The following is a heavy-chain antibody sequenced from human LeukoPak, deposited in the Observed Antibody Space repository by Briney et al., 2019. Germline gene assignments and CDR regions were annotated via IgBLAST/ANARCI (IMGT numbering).Heavy chain of an antibody. CDR3: ASQVYRGRYFDY. CDR1: GGSISSGSYY. CDR2: IYVSGST. Sequence: SQTLSLTCTLSGGSISSGSYYWSWIRQPGGKGLEWIGRIYVSGSTNYNPSLKSRVTISVDTSKNQFSLKLSSVTAADTAVYYCASQVYRGRYFDYWGQGTLVTVSS. D-gene: IGHD3-10*01. V-gene: IGHV4-61*02. J-gene: IGHJ4*02.